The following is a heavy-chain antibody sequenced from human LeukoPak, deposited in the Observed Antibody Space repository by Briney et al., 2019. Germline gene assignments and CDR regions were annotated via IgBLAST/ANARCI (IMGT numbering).Heavy chain of an antibody. CDR2: INPSGGST. V-gene: IGHV1-46*01. J-gene: IGHJ4*02. CDR3: ARDLWNCSGGSCYALYQFDY. CDR1: GYTFTSYY. D-gene: IGHD2-15*01. Sequence: ASVKVSCKASGYTFTSYYMHWVRQAPGQGLEWMGIINPSGGSTSYAQKFQGRVTMTRDTSTSTVYMELSSLRSEDTAVYYCARDLWNCSGGSCYALYQFDYWGQGTLVTVSS.